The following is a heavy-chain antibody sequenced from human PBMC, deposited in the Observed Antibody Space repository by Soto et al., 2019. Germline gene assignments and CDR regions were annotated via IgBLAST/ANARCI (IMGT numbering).Heavy chain of an antibody. J-gene: IGHJ6*02. CDR2: IYPGDSDT. V-gene: IGHV5-51*01. D-gene: IGHD6-6*01. CDR1: GYSFTSYW. CDR3: ARHSGSSSSYYYHYYGMDV. Sequence: GESLKISCKGSGYSFTSYWIGWVRQMPGKGLEWMGIIYPGDSDTRYSPSFQGQVTISADKSISTAYLQWSSLKASDTAMYYCARHSGSSSSYYYHYYGMDVWGQGTTVTVSS.